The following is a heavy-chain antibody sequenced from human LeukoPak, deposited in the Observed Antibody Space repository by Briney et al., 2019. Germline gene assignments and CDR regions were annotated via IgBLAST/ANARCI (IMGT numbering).Heavy chain of an antibody. CDR2: IYYSGST. V-gene: IGHV4-39*01. CDR3: ARQGTYYYGSGSSGDY. Sequence: PSETLSLTCTVSGGSISSSSYYWGWIGQPPGKGLEWIGSIYYSGSTYYNPSLKSRVTISVDTSKNQFSLKLSSVTAADTAVYYCARQGTYYYGSGSSGDYWGQGTLVTVSS. CDR1: GGSISSSSYY. J-gene: IGHJ4*02. D-gene: IGHD3-10*01.